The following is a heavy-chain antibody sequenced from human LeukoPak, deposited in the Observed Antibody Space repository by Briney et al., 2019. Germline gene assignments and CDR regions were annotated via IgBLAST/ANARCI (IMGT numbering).Heavy chain of an antibody. Sequence: PGGSLRLSCAASGFTFSSYGMSWVRQAPGKGLEWVSAISGSGGSTYYADSVKGQFTISRDNSKNTLYLQMNSLRAEDTAVYYCTTDGLQTVATDYWGQGTLVTVSS. CDR3: TTDGLQTVATDY. V-gene: IGHV3-23*01. D-gene: IGHD4-17*01. CDR1: GFTFSSYG. CDR2: ISGSGGST. J-gene: IGHJ4*02.